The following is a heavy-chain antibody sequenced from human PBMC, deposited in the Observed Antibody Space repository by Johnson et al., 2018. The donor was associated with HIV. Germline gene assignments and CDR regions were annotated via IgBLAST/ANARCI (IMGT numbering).Heavy chain of an antibody. V-gene: IGHV3-9*01. CDR3: ARDRGVAVVIATEGGAFDI. CDR1: GFTFDDYA. CDR2: INWTGGST. Sequence: VQLVESGGGLVQPGRSLRLSCAASGFTFDDYAMHWVRQAPGKGLEWVSGINWTGGSTGYADSVRGRCPISRDNGKNSLYLQMNNLRAEDTAVYYCARDRGVAVVIATEGGAFDIWGQGTMVTVSS. J-gene: IGHJ3*02. D-gene: IGHD2-21*01.